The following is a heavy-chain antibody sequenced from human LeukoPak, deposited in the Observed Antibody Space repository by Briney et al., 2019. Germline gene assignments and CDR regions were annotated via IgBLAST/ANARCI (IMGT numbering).Heavy chain of an antibody. V-gene: IGHV1-18*01. D-gene: IGHD1-26*01. CDR3: ARGWDAMNNCFDP. J-gene: IGHJ5*02. CDR1: GYTFTNYG. CDR2: ISTNSDIR. Sequence: ASVKVSCKASGYTFTNYGISWVRQAPGQGLEWMGWISTNSDIRTYAQTLQGRFTMTTDTATTTAYMELNNLTFDDTAVYYCARGWDAMNNCFDPWGQGTPVIVSS.